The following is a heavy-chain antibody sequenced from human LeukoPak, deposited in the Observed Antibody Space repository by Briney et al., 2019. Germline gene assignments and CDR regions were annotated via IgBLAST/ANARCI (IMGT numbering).Heavy chain of an antibody. CDR2: IYAGNSDT. CDR3: ARQSGQQLVPDY. D-gene: IGHD6-13*01. V-gene: IGHV5-51*01. Sequence: GESLKISCTGSGYSFSSYWIAWVRQTPGKGLEWMAIIYAGNSDTRYSPSFQGQVTISADKSISTAYLQWSSLKASDTAMYYCARQSGQQLVPDYWGQGTLVTVSS. CDR1: GYSFSSYW. J-gene: IGHJ4*02.